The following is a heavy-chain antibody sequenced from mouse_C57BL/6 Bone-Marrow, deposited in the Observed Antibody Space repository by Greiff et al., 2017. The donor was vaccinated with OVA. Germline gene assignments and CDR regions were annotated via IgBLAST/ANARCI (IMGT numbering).Heavy chain of an antibody. Sequence: EVQGVESGGGLVQPGGSMKLSCVASGFTFSNYWMNWVRQSPEKGLEWVAQIRLKSDNYATHYAESVKGRFTIARDNSKSSVYLQLNNLRAEDTGIYYCTGGATAQATGFAYWGQGTLVTVSA. V-gene: IGHV6-3*01. CDR3: TGGATAQATGFAY. J-gene: IGHJ3*01. CDR2: IRLKSDNYAT. D-gene: IGHD3-2*02. CDR1: GFTFSNYW.